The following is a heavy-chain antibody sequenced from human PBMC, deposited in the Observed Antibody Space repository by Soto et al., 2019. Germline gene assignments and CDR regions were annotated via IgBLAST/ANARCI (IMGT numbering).Heavy chain of an antibody. CDR3: AKVRVRGVIIRGDLDY. D-gene: IGHD3-10*01. Sequence: GGSLRLSCTASGFTFSSYAMSWVRQAPGKGLEWVSAISGSGGSTYYADSVKGWFTISRDNSKNTLYLQMNSLRAEDTAVYYCAKVRVRGVIIRGDLDYWGQGTLVTVSS. J-gene: IGHJ4*02. CDR1: GFTFSSYA. V-gene: IGHV3-23*01. CDR2: ISGSGGST.